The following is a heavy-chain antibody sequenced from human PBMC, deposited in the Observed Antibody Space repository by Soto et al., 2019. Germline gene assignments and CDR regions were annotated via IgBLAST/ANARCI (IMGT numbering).Heavy chain of an antibody. CDR3: VRDRRISGINRGLDY. Sequence: ASVKVSCKASGYTFTSYGIHWVRQAPGQRLEWMGWINAANGDTKYSPKFQGRITISRDNDKDSLFLQMSSLRVEDTAVYYCVRDRRISGINRGLDYWGRGTLVTVSS. D-gene: IGHD1-20*01. V-gene: IGHV1-3*01. CDR2: INAANGDT. CDR1: GYTFTSYG. J-gene: IGHJ4*02.